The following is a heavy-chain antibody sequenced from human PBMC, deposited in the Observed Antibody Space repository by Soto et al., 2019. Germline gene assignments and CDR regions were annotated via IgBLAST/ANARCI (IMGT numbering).Heavy chain of an antibody. CDR1: GFTVSSNY. V-gene: IGHV3-53*01. CDR3: ARNYYDSGGGFDY. D-gene: IGHD3-22*01. Sequence: EVQLVESGGGLIQPGGSLRLSCAASGFTVSSNYMSWVRQAPGMGLEWVSVIYSGGSTYYADSVKGRFTISRDNSKNTLYLQMNSLRAEDTAVHYCARNYYDSGGGFDYWGQGTLVTVSS. J-gene: IGHJ4*02. CDR2: IYSGGST.